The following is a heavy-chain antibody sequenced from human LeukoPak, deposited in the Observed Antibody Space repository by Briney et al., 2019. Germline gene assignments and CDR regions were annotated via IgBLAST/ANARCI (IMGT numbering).Heavy chain of an antibody. D-gene: IGHD5/OR15-5a*01. CDR1: GYTLTRYG. CDR2: ISAYNGNT. Sequence: ASVKVSCKASGYTLTRYGISWVRQAPGQGLEWMGWISAYNGNTNYPQKLQGRVTMTTDTSTSTAYMELRSLRSDDTAVYYCARDGVLAPRAFDIWGQGTMVTVSS. J-gene: IGHJ3*02. CDR3: ARDGVLAPRAFDI. V-gene: IGHV1-18*01.